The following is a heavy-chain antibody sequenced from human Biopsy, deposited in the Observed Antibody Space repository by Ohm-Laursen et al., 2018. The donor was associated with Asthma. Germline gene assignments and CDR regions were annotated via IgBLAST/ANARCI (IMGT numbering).Heavy chain of an antibody. D-gene: IGHD2-2*01. CDR1: GGTFNTYV. Sequence: SSVKVSCKSPGGTFNTYVIGWVRQAPGQGLEWMGGINSVFGTTTYPQKFQDRVTITADDPTSTVYMELSSLRSEDTAVYYCARKAGSCISRTCYSLDFWGQGTLVTVSS. J-gene: IGHJ4*02. CDR2: INSVFGTT. CDR3: ARKAGSCISRTCYSLDF. V-gene: IGHV1-69*01.